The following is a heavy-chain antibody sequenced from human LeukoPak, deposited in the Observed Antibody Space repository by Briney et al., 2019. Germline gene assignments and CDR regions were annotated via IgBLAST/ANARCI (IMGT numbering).Heavy chain of an antibody. J-gene: IGHJ4*02. D-gene: IGHD4-17*01. V-gene: IGHV3-11*01. Sequence: GGSLRLSCVGSGFIFGDFYMNWIRQAPGKGLEWISFITSSGDSIYYADSVKGRFAVFRDNAKNSLYLEMKSLRAGDTAVYLCARDPEYSDRWGQGTLVTVSS. CDR2: ITSSGDSI. CDR3: ARDPEYSDR. CDR1: GFIFGDFY.